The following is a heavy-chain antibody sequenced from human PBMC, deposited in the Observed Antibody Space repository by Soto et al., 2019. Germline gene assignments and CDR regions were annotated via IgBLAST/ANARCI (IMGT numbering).Heavy chain of an antibody. V-gene: IGHV1-69*13. D-gene: IGHD2-15*01. CDR2: IIPIFGTA. CDR1: GGTFSSYA. Sequence: ASVKVSCKASGGTFSSYAISWVRQAPGQGLEWMGGIIPIFGTANYAQTFQGRVTITADASTSTAYMELSSLRSEDTAVYYCARDGGFGVVVVAATAYFDYWGQGTLVTVSS. CDR3: ARDGGFGVVVVAATAYFDY. J-gene: IGHJ4*02.